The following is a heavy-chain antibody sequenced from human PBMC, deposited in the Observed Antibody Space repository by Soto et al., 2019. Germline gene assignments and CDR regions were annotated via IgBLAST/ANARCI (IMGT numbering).Heavy chain of an antibody. CDR2: IYHSGST. J-gene: IGHJ6*02. V-gene: IGHV4-30-2*01. CDR1: GGSISSGGYS. Sequence: QLQLQESGSGLVKPSQTLSLTCAVSGGSISSGGYSWSWIRQPPGKALEWIGYIYHSGSTYYNPTLKIRVNLSVDRSKNQFSLKLSSVGAADTAVYYCARVPGPWGQGTTVTVSS. CDR3: ARVPGP.